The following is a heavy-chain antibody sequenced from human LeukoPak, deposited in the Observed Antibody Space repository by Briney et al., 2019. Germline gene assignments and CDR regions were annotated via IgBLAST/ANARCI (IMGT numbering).Heavy chain of an antibody. CDR2: IIPIFGTA. J-gene: IGHJ4*02. V-gene: IGHV1-69*13. Sequence: SVKVSCKVSGYTLTELSMHWVRQAPGQGLEWMGGIIPIFGTANYAQKFQGRVTITADESTSTAYMELSSLRSEDTAVYYCARDGPGDSAYFDYWGQGTLVTVSS. CDR3: ARDGPGDSAYFDY. CDR1: GYTLTELS. D-gene: IGHD7-27*01.